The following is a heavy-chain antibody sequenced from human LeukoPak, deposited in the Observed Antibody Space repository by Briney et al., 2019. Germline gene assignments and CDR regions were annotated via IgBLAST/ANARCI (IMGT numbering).Heavy chain of an antibody. D-gene: IGHD1-1*01. Sequence: GASVKVSCKASGGTFSSYAISWVRQAPGQGLEWMGGIIPIFGTANYAQKFQGRVTITADESTSTAYMELSSLRSEDTAVYYCARVGLDLDAFDIWGQGTMVTVSS. CDR1: GGTFSSYA. CDR2: IIPIFGTA. CDR3: ARVGLDLDAFDI. V-gene: IGHV1-69*13. J-gene: IGHJ3*02.